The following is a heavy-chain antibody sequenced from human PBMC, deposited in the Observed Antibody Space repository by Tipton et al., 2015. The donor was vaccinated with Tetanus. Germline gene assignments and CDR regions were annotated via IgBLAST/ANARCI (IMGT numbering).Heavy chain of an antibody. J-gene: IGHJ4*02. Sequence: SLRLSCAASGFTFSTYWLSWVRQAPGKGLEWVANMKPDGSKKYYVDSVKGRFTISRDNAKNSVYLQMDSLRAEDTAVYYCARGTVRDYWGQGTLVTVSS. CDR3: ARGTVRDY. D-gene: IGHD4-17*01. CDR2: MKPDGSKK. CDR1: GFTFSTYW. V-gene: IGHV3-7*04.